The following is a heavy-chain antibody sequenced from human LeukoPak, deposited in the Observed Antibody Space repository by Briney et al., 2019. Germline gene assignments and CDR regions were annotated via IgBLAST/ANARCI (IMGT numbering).Heavy chain of an antibody. CDR2: ISYTGST. CDR1: GFTFSSYW. D-gene: IGHD2-2*01. J-gene: IGHJ2*01. CDR3: ATYRTSFIYWYFDL. V-gene: IGHV4-59*01. Sequence: PGGSLRLSCAASGFTFSSYWMSWIRQPPGKGLEWIGYISYTGSTNYNPSLKSRVSLSVDTSKNQFSLELSSVTAADTAVYYCATYRTSFIYWYFDLWGRGTLVTVSS.